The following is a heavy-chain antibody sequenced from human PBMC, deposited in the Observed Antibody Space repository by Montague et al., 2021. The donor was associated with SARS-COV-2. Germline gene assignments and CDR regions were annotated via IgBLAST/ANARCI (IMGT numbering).Heavy chain of an antibody. Sequence: SETLSLTCSVSGDSITPYGDSIGGYFWSWIRQPAGKGLEWIGRIYANGNFDYNPSLNSRVSMSMDTSKQEFSMRLISVTAADTAVDYCARDAYYFGPGRGNNGEYDPWGQGILVTVSS. D-gene: IGHD2/OR15-2a*01. J-gene: IGHJ5*02. CDR1: GDSITPYGDSIGGYF. CDR3: ARDAYYFGPGRGNNGEYDP. V-gene: IGHV4-4*07. CDR2: IYANGNF.